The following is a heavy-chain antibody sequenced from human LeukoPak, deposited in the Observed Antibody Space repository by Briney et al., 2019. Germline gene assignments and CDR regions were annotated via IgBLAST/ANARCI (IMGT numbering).Heavy chain of an antibody. J-gene: IGHJ3*01. D-gene: IGHD6-13*01. Sequence: SETLSLTCTVSGVSISSYYWSWIRQPPGKGLEWIGYIYYSGSTNYNPSLKSRVTISLDTSKNQFSLKLSSVAAADTAVYYCARHDGSSWYYAFDVWGQGTMVTVSS. CDR1: GVSISSYY. V-gene: IGHV4-59*08. CDR3: ARHDGSSWYYAFDV. CDR2: IYYSGST.